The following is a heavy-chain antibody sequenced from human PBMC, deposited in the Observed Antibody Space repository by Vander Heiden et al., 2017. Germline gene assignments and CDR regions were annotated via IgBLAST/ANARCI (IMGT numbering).Heavy chain of an antibody. CDR3: ARGITNYYYDSSGYDY. Sequence: QVQLVESGGGVVQPGRSLRLSCAASGFTFSSYGLHWVRQAPGKGLEWVAVIWYDGSNKYYADSVKGRFTISRDNSKNTLYLQMNSLRAEDTAVYYCARGITNYYYDSSGYDYWDQGTLVTVSS. CDR2: IWYDGSNK. J-gene: IGHJ4*02. V-gene: IGHV3-33*01. CDR1: GFTFSSYG. D-gene: IGHD3-22*01.